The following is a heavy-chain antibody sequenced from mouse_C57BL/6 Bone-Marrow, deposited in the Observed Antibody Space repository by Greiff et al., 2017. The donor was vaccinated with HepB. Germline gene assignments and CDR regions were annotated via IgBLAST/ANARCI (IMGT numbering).Heavy chain of an antibody. CDR3: ARAMDY. Sequence: VQLQQSGPELVKPGASVKISCKASGYALSSSWMNWVKQRPGKGLEWIGRIYPGDGDTNYNGKFKGKATLTADKSSSTAYMQLSSLTSEDSAVYFCARAMDYWGQGTSVTVSS. J-gene: IGHJ4*01. CDR2: IYPGDGDT. CDR1: GYALSSSW. V-gene: IGHV1-82*01.